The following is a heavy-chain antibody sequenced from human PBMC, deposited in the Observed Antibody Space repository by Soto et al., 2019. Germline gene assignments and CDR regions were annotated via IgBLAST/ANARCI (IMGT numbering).Heavy chain of an antibody. V-gene: IGHV3-15*01. D-gene: IGHD1-1*01. CDR2: IKSKTDGGTT. J-gene: IGHJ3*02. Sequence: AGSLRLSSAASGVTFSNAWMSWVRQAPGKGLEWIGRIKSKTDGGTTDYAAPVKGRFTISRDDSKNTLYLQMNSLKTEDTAVYYCTTDRRHWNERGPDAFDIWGQGTMVTVSS. CDR1: GVTFSNAW. CDR3: TTDRRHWNERGPDAFDI.